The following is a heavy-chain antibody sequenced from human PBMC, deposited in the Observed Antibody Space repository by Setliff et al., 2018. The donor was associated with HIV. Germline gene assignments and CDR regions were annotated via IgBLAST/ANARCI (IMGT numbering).Heavy chain of an antibody. Sequence: RASVKVSCKASGDTFSKHAVSWVRQAPGQGLEWMGSFIPTYDTTSYAREFQGRLTITADESTSTVYMDLSRLTSDDTAIFFCAKDKLGGAFDMWGQGTMVTVSS. J-gene: IGHJ3*02. CDR2: FIPTYDTT. V-gene: IGHV1-69*13. D-gene: IGHD1-26*01. CDR1: GDTFSKHA. CDR3: AKDKLGGAFDM.